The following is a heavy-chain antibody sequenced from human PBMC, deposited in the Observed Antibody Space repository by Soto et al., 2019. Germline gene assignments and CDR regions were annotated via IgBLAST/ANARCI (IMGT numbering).Heavy chain of an antibody. CDR1: GGSISSSSYY. V-gene: IGHV4-39*01. Sequence: SETLSLTCTVSGGSISSSSYYWGWIRQPPGEGLEWIGSIYYSGSTYYNPSLKSRVTISVDTSKNQFSLKLSSVTAADTAVYYCARSGMVATFDYWGQGTLVTVSS. CDR3: ARSGMVATFDY. D-gene: IGHD5-12*01. CDR2: IYYSGST. J-gene: IGHJ4*02.